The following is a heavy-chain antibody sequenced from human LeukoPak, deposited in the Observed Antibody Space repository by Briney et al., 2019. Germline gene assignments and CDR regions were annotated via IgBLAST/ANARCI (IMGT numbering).Heavy chain of an antibody. CDR2: MNPNSGNT. Sequence: ASVKVSFQASGYTFTGYYVHWVRQATGQGLEWMGWMNPNSGNTGYAQKLQGRVTMTRNTSISTAYMELSSLRSEDTAVYYCARAGGYCGRISCPYYFDYWGQGSLVAVSS. D-gene: IGHD2-15*01. J-gene: IGHJ4*02. V-gene: IGHV1-8*02. CDR3: ARAGGYCGRISCPYYFDY. CDR1: GYTFTGYY.